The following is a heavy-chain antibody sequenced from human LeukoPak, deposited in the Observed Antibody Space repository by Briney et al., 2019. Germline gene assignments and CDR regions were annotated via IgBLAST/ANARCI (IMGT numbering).Heavy chain of an antibody. CDR2: ISYDGSNK. CDR3: ARSRGAWYRGYDWGFGENDH. Sequence: GGSLRLSCAASGFTFSSYGMHWVRQAPGKGLEWVAVISYDGSNKYYADSVKGRFTISRDNSKNTLYLQMNSLRAEDTAVYYCARSRGAWYRGYDWGFGENDHWGQGTLVTVSS. J-gene: IGHJ4*02. V-gene: IGHV3-30*03. CDR1: GFTFSSYG. D-gene: IGHD5-12*01.